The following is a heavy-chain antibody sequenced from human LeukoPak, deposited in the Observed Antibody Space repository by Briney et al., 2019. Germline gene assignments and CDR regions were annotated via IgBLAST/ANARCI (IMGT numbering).Heavy chain of an antibody. CDR1: GYTFSSSW. V-gene: IGHV3-7*05. J-gene: IGHJ4*02. CDR2: IMKDRRVK. CDR3: AREDDWHYGDY. Sequence: PGGSLRLSCAASGYTFSSSWMSWARQAPREGVEWVVNIMKDRRVKYYETSLKGRFTMSRDNAKNLLYLQMNNLRDEDTAVYYCAREDDWHYGDYWGQGTLVAVAP. D-gene: IGHD3-9*01.